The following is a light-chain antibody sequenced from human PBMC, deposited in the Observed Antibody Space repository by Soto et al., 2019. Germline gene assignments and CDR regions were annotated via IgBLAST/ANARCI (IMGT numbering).Light chain of an antibody. CDR1: SSDVGGYNY. J-gene: IGLJ1*01. V-gene: IGLV2-14*01. CDR2: EVS. CDR3: SSYTSSSTYV. Sequence: QSALTQPASVSGSPGQSITISCTGTSSDVGGYNYVSWYQQHPGKAPKLMIYEVSNRPSGVSNRFSGSKSGNTASLTISGLHAEDEADYYCSSYTSSSTYVVGTGTKLTV.